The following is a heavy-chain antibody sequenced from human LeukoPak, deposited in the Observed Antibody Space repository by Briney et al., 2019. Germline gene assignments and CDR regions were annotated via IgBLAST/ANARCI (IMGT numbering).Heavy chain of an antibody. CDR3: ASSQGDFMGPDAFDI. D-gene: IGHD3-10*01. CDR2: ISSSGSTI. J-gene: IGHJ3*02. CDR1: GFTFSDYY. Sequence: GGSLRLSCAASGFTFSDYYMSWIRQAPGKGLEWVSYISSSGSTIYYADSVKGRFTISRDNAKNSLYLQMYSLRAEDTAVYYCASSQGDFMGPDAFDIWGQGTMVTVSS. V-gene: IGHV3-11*04.